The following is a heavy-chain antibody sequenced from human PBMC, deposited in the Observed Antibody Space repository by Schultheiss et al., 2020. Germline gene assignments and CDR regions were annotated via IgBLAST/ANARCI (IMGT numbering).Heavy chain of an antibody. V-gene: IGHV3-66*01. CDR3: ARGAPRGLWFGELLDY. D-gene: IGHD3-10*01. J-gene: IGHJ4*02. CDR2: IYSGGST. CDR1: GFTFSSYA. Sequence: GGSLRLSCAASGFTFSSYAMSWVRQAPGKGLEWVSVIYSGGSTYYADSVKGRFTISRDNSKNTLYLQMNSLRAEDTAVYYCARGAPRGLWFGELLDYWGQGTLVTVSS.